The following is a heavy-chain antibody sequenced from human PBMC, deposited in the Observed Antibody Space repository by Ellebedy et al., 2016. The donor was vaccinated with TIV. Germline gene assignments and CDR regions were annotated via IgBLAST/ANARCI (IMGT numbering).Heavy chain of an antibody. Sequence: SETLSLTXAVYGGSFSGYYWTWIRQPPGKGLEWIGEINHSGSTSYNPSLKSRVTISVDTSKNQFSLKLSSVTAADTAVYYCARAAGSGSPWGFDYWGQGTLVTVSS. CDR2: INHSGST. D-gene: IGHD3-10*01. CDR3: ARAAGSGSPWGFDY. CDR1: GGSFSGYY. V-gene: IGHV4-34*01. J-gene: IGHJ4*02.